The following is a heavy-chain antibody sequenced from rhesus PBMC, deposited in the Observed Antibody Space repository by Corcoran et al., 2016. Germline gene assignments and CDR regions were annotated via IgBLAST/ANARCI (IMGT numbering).Heavy chain of an antibody. J-gene: IGHJ4*01. CDR3: ARTSIAAAGKDDY. Sequence: VQLQESGPGVVKPSETLSLTCAVSGGSISDSYRWSWIRQPPGKGLEWIGYIYGSSTSTNYNPSLKSRVTISKDTSKNQFSLKLSSVTAADTAVYYCARTSIAAAGKDDYWGQGVLVTVSS. D-gene: IGHD6-25*01. CDR1: GGSISDSYR. CDR2: IYGSSTST. V-gene: IGHV4S10*01.